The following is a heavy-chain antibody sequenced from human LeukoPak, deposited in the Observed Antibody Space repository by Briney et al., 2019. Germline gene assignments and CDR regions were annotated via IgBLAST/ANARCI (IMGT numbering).Heavy chain of an antibody. CDR2: IWYDGSNK. Sequence: GGSLRLSCAASGFTFSGYAMHWVRQAPGKGLEWVAVIWYDGSNKYYADSVKGRFTISRDNSKNTLYLQMNSLRAEDTAVYYCARVGGTSSWYYFDYWGQGTLVTVSS. D-gene: IGHD6-13*01. CDR3: ARVGGTSSWYYFDY. CDR1: GFTFSGYA. J-gene: IGHJ4*02. V-gene: IGHV3-33*08.